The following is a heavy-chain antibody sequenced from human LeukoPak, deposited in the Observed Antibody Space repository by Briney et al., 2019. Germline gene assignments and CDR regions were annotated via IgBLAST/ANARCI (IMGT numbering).Heavy chain of an antibody. CDR2: ISGSGGST. V-gene: IGHV3-23*01. CDR3: ATLYSSSFVDY. J-gene: IGHJ4*02. D-gene: IGHD6-13*01. CDR1: GFTFSSYA. Sequence: GGSLRLSCAASGFTFSSYAMSWVRQAPGKGLEWVSAISGSGGSTYYADSVKGRFTISRDNSKNTLYLQMNSLRAENTAVYYCATLYSSSFVDYWGQGTLVTVSS.